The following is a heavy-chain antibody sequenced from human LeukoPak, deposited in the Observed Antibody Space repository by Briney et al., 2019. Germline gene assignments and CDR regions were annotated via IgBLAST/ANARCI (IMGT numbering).Heavy chain of an antibody. CDR2: ISTSSSFI. CDR1: GFTFSSYS. Sequence: GGSLRLSCAASGFTFSSYSMNWVRQAPGKGLEWVSSISTSSSFIYYADSVKGRFTISRDNAKNSLYLQMNSLRAEDTAVYYCARDRGTSCQYFQHWGQGTLVTVSS. CDR3: ARDRGTSCQYFQH. J-gene: IGHJ1*01. D-gene: IGHD2-2*01. V-gene: IGHV3-21*01.